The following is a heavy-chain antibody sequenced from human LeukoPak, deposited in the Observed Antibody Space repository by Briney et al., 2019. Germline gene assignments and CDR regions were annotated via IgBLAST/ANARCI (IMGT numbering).Heavy chain of an antibody. J-gene: IGHJ6*03. Sequence: ASVKVSCKASGGTFSSYAISWVRQAPGQGLEWMGGIIPIFGTANYAQKFQGRVTITADESTCTAYMELSSLRSEDTAVYYCARGLRYFDWLLYVDYYYYMDVWGKGTTVTVSS. D-gene: IGHD3-9*01. CDR3: ARGLRYFDWLLYVDYYYYMDV. CDR1: GGTFSSYA. CDR2: IIPIFGTA. V-gene: IGHV1-69*13.